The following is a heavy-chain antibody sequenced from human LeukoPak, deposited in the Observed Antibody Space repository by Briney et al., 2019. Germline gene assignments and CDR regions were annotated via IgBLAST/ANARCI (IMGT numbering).Heavy chain of an antibody. CDR1: GGSFSGYY. J-gene: IGHJ4*02. Sequence: PSETLSLTCAVYGGSFSGYYWSWIRQPPGKGLEWIGEINHSGGTNYNPSLKSRVTISVDTSKNQFSLKLSSVTAADTAVYYCARAPKMNYWGQGTLVTVSS. CDR2: INHSGGT. CDR3: ARAPKMNY. V-gene: IGHV4-34*01.